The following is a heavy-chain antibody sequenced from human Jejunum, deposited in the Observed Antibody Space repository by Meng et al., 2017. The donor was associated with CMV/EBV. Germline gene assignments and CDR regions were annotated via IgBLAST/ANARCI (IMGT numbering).Heavy chain of an antibody. J-gene: IGHJ4*02. V-gene: IGHV3-72*01. Sequence: GELVEAGGGVVQPGGSLRLSFAASGFIFSNYGMHWVRQAPGKGLEWIGRIRRKLSSYTTENAASVKGRFTISRDDSKNSIYLQMNSLKTEDTAVYYCATDISGRGVDAGHWGQGTLVTVSS. CDR1: GFIFSNYG. CDR2: IRRKLSSYTT. CDR3: ATDISGRGVDAGH. D-gene: IGHD6-19*01.